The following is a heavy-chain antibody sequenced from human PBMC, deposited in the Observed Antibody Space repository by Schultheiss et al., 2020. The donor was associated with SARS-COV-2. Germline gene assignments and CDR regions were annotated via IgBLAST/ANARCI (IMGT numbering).Heavy chain of an antibody. D-gene: IGHD1-7*01. CDR2: IYYSGST. Sequence: SETLSLTCTVSGGSISSSSYYWGWIRQPPGKGLEWIGSIYYSGSTYYNPSLKSRVTISVDTSKNQFSLKLSSVTAADTAVYYCARALELLSPVDYWGQGTLVTVSS. J-gene: IGHJ4*02. V-gene: IGHV4-39*07. CDR3: ARALELLSPVDY. CDR1: GGSISSSSYY.